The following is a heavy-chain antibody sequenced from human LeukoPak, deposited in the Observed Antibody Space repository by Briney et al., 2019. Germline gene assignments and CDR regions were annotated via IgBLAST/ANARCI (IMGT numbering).Heavy chain of an antibody. CDR1: GFTLSSYS. J-gene: IGHJ4*02. CDR2: IKEEGVEK. CDR3: VRRAWLEY. Sequence: GGSLRLSCAASGFTLSSYSMSWVRQAPGKGLEWVANIKEEGVEKNYVNSVKGRFTVSRDNGKNSLFLEMNSLRAEDTALYYCVRRAWLEYWGQGTPVTVSS. V-gene: IGHV3-7*04.